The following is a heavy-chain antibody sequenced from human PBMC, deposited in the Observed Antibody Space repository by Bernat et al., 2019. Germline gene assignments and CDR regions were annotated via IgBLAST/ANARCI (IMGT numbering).Heavy chain of an antibody. Sequence: EVQLVESGGGLVQPGGSLRLSCAASGFTVSSNYMSWVRQAPGKGLEWVSVIYSGGSTYYADSVKGRFTISRDNSKNTLYLQMNSLRAEDTAVYYCARAGPRYYYDSSGYMSSWGQGTMVTVSS. CDR1: GFTVSSNY. CDR2: IYSGGST. D-gene: IGHD3-22*01. V-gene: IGHV3-66*01. J-gene: IGHJ3*01. CDR3: ARAGPRYYYDSSGYMSS.